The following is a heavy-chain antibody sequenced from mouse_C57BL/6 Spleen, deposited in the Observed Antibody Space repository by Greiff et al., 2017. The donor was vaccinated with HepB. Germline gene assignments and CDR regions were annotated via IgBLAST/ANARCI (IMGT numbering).Heavy chain of an antibody. CDR1: GYTFTSYW. J-gene: IGHJ2*01. D-gene: IGHD1-1*01. Sequence: VQLQQPGAELVRPGSSVKLSCKASGYTFTSYWMHWVKQRPIQGLEWIGNIDPSHSETHYNQKFKDKATLTVDKSSSTAYMQLSSLTSEDSAVYYCARETYGSSWGYWGQGTTLTVSS. V-gene: IGHV1-52*01. CDR2: IDPSHSET. CDR3: ARETYGSSWGY.